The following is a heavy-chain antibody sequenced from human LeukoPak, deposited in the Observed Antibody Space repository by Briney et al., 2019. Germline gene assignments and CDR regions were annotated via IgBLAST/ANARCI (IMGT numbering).Heavy chain of an antibody. CDR3: ATALGSDFSFPDGAFDI. J-gene: IGHJ3*02. Sequence: ALVKVSCKVSGYTLTELSMHWVRQAPGKGLEWMGGFDPEDGETIYAQKFQGRVNMTEDTSTDTAYMELSSLRSEDTAVYYCATALGSDFSFPDGAFDIWGQGTMVTVSS. CDR1: GYTLTELS. V-gene: IGHV1-24*01. D-gene: IGHD3-3*01. CDR2: FDPEDGET.